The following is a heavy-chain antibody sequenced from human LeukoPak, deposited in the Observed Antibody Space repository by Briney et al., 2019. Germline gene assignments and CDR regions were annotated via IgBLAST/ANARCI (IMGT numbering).Heavy chain of an antibody. CDR1: GGTFSSYA. CDR2: IIPIFGTA. V-gene: IGHV1-69*13. Sequence: SVKVSCKASGGTFSSYAISWVRQAPGQGLEWMGGIIPIFGTANYAQKFQGRVTITADESTSTAYMELSSLRSEDTAVYYCARGPPYYDFWSGYYTGNYYFDYWGQGTLVTVSS. D-gene: IGHD3-3*01. CDR3: ARGPPYYDFWSGYYTGNYYFDY. J-gene: IGHJ4*02.